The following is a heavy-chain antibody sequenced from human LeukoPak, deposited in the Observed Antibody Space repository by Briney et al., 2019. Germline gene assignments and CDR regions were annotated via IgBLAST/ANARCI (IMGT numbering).Heavy chain of an antibody. J-gene: IGHJ1*01. CDR1: GGSFSGYY. CDR3: ARGRYSSGWCAGYFQH. Sequence: SETLSLTCAVYGGSFSGYYWSWIRQPPGKGLEWIGEINHSGSTNYNPSLKSRVTISVDTSKNQFSLKLSSVTAADTAVYYCARGRYSSGWCAGYFQHWGQGTLVTVSS. V-gene: IGHV4-34*01. CDR2: INHSGST. D-gene: IGHD6-19*01.